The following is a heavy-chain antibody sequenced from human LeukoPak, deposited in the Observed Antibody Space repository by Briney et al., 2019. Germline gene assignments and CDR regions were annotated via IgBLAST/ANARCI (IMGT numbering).Heavy chain of an antibody. J-gene: IGHJ5*02. CDR1: GGTFSSYA. V-gene: IGHV1-69*13. Sequence: SVKVSCKASGGTFSSYAISWVRQAPGQGLEWMGGIIPIFGTANYAQRFQGRVTITADESTSTAYMELSSLRSEDTAVYHCALGSSGGNEDWFDPWGQGTLVTVSS. D-gene: IGHD1-26*01. CDR3: ALGSSGGNEDWFDP. CDR2: IIPIFGTA.